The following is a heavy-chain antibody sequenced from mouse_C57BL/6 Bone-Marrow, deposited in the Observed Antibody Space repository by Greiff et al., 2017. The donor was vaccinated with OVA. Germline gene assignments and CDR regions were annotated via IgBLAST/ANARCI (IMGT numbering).Heavy chain of an antibody. CDR3: ASGYGSSPLAMDY. J-gene: IGHJ4*01. Sequence: QVQLQQPGAELVKPGASVKVSCKASGYTFPSYWMHWVNQRPGPGLAWIGRIHPSDSDTNYNQKFKGQATLTVDKSSSTAYMQLSSLTSEDSAVYYCASGYGSSPLAMDYWGQGTSVTVSS. D-gene: IGHD1-1*01. CDR1: GYTFPSYW. V-gene: IGHV1-74*01. CDR2: IHPSDSDT.